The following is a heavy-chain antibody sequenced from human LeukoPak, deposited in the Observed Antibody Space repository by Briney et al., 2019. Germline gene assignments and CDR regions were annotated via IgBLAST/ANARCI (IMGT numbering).Heavy chain of an antibody. V-gene: IGHV3-64D*09. CDR3: AKQDIRSSAWYD. J-gene: IGHJ4*02. CDR2: ISSNGGST. Sequence: GGSLRLSCSASGFTFSSYAMHWVRQAPGKGLEYVSAISSNGGSTYYADSVKGRFTISRDNSKNTLYLQMSSLRAEDTAVYYCAKQDIRSSAWYDWGQGTLVTVSS. D-gene: IGHD6-19*01. CDR1: GFTFSSYA.